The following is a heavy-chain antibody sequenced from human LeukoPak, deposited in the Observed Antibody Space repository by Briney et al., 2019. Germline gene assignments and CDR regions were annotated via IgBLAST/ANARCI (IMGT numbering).Heavy chain of an antibody. CDR3: ARDVDQAAAPPERFDY. D-gene: IGHD6-6*01. V-gene: IGHV3-30-3*01. CDR2: ISYDGSNK. J-gene: IGHJ4*02. Sequence: RGSLRLSCAASGFTFSSYAMHWVRQAPGKGLEWVAVISYDGSNKYYADSVKGRFTISRDNSKNTLYLQMNSLRAEDTAVYYCARDVDQAAAPPERFDYWGQGTLVTVSS. CDR1: GFTFSSYA.